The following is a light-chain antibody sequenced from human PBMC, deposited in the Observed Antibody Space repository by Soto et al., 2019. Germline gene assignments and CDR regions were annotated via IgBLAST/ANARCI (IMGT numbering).Light chain of an antibody. CDR2: EVS. CDR3: SSYTRSSTSYV. V-gene: IGLV2-14*01. CDR1: SSDVGGYNY. J-gene: IGLJ1*01. Sequence: QSALTQPASVSGSPGQSITISCTGTSSDVGGYNYVSWYQQHPGKAPKLMIYEVSNRPSRVSNRFSGSKSGNTASLTISGLQAEYEADYYCSSYTRSSTSYVFGTGTKVTGL.